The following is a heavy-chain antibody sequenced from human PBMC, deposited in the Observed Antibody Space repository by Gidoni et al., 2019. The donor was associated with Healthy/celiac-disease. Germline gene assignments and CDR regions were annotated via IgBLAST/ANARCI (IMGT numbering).Heavy chain of an antibody. CDR3: ARDQEGSFDY. Sequence: QVQLQESGPGLVKPSATLSLTCAVSGYSISSGYSWGWIRQPPGKGLEWIGSIYHSGSTYYNPSLKSRVTISVDTSKNQFSLKLSSVTAADTAVYYCARDQEGSFDYWGQGTLVTVSS. CDR2: IYHSGST. CDR1: GYSISSGYS. V-gene: IGHV4-38-2*02. J-gene: IGHJ4*02.